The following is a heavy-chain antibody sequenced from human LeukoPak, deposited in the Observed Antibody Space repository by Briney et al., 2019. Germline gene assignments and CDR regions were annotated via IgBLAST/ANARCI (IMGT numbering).Heavy chain of an antibody. CDR3: AGPSYDSSGYSTYYFDY. CDR2: IIPIFGTA. J-gene: IGHJ4*02. Sequence: SVKVSCKASGGTFSSYAISWVRQAPGQGLEWMGGIIPIFGTANYAQKFQGRVTITADESTSTAYMELSSLRSEDTAVYYCAGPSYDSSGYSTYYFDYWGQGTLVTVSS. V-gene: IGHV1-69*13. CDR1: GGTFSSYA. D-gene: IGHD3-22*01.